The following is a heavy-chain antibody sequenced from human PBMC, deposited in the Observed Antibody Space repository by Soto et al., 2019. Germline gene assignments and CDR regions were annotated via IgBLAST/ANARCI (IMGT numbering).Heavy chain of an antibody. Sequence: SGPTLVNPTQTLTLTCTFSGFSLSTSGVVVGWIRQPPGKALEWLALIYWDDDKRYSPSLKSRLTITRDTSKNQVVLTMTNMDPVDTATYYCARYVVVVAATLNWFDPWGQGTLVTVSS. D-gene: IGHD2-15*01. CDR3: ARYVVVVAATLNWFDP. J-gene: IGHJ5*02. CDR1: GFSLSTSGVV. CDR2: IYWDDDK. V-gene: IGHV2-5*02.